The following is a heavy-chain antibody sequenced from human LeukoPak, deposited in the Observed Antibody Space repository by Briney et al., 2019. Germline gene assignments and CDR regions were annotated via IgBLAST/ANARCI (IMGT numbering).Heavy chain of an antibody. V-gene: IGHV3-13*01. CDR1: GFTLGGHD. CDR3: VREARGYHYTYFDY. Sequence: PGGSLRLSCTASGFTLGGHDMHWVRHTPGDGLERVAAVSAGHQAFHTGSVKGRFTVSREEAKNCLYFQMKSMSAGATAVYYCVREARGYHYTYFDYWGKGSLVTVSS. J-gene: IGHJ4*02. CDR2: VSAGHQA. D-gene: IGHD5-18*01.